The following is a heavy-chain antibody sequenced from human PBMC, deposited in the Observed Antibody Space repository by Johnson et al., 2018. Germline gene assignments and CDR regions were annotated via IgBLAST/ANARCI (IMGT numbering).Heavy chain of an antibody. D-gene: IGHD2-2*01. CDR3: AKDKGDCSSTSCRYYYYYYGMDV. J-gene: IGHJ6*02. V-gene: IGHV3-9*01. CDR2: ISWNSGSI. CDR1: GFTFDDYA. Sequence: EVQLVESGGGLVQPGRSXRLSCAASGFTFDDYAMHWVRQAPGKGLEWVSGISWNSGSIGYADSVKGRFTISRDTAKNSPYPQMNSLSDEDTAVYYCAKDKGDCSSTSCRYYYYYYGMDVWGQGTTVTVSS.